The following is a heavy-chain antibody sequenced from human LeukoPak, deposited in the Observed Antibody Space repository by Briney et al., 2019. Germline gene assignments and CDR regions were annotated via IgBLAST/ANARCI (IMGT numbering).Heavy chain of an antibody. V-gene: IGHV4-30-4*01. CDR1: GDSISSGDYY. Sequence: SQTLSLTCSVSGDSISSGDYYWSWIRQSPRKGLEWIGYILYRGTTYYNPSLNRRLTMSVDPSKNHFSLTLSSVTAADTAMYYCARDRSGGGAESDAFDIWGQGTMVTVSS. D-gene: IGHD1-26*01. CDR2: ILYRGTT. J-gene: IGHJ3*02. CDR3: ARDRSGGGAESDAFDI.